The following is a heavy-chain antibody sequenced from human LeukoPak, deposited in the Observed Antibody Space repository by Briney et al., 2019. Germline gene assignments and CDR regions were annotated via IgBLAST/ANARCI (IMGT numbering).Heavy chain of an antibody. CDR1: GFTFGDYA. V-gene: IGHV3-49*03. J-gene: IGHJ4*02. CDR3: TRDPGGGYDSSGYYFPFDY. D-gene: IGHD3-22*01. Sequence: GGSLRLSCTASGFTFGDYAMSWFRQAPGKGLEWVGFIRSKAYGGTTEYAASVKGRFTISRDDSKSTAYLQMNSLKTEDTAVYYCTRDPGGGYDSSGYYFPFDYWGQGTLVTVSS. CDR2: IRSKAYGGTT.